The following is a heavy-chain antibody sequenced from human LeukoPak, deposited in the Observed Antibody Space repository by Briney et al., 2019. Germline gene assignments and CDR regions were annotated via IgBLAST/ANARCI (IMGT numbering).Heavy chain of an antibody. V-gene: IGHV3-30-3*01. Sequence: GGSLRLSCAASGFTFSSYAMHWVRQAPGKGLEWVAVISHDGSNKYYADSVKGRFTISRDNSKNTLYLQMNSLRAEDTAVYYCARDGWELLTSLYYFDYWGQGTLVTVSS. CDR2: ISHDGSNK. D-gene: IGHD1-26*01. CDR3: ARDGWELLTSLYYFDY. CDR1: GFTFSSYA. J-gene: IGHJ4*02.